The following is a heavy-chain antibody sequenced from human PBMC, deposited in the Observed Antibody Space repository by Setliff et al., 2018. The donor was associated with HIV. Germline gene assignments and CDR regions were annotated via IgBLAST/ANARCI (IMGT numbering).Heavy chain of an antibody. J-gene: IGHJ5*02. CDR1: GFTFSRYA. D-gene: IGHD3-9*01. V-gene: IGHV3-23*01. CDR2: ISGSGIGS. CDR3: AKDNGRYFDRGWFDP. Sequence: GSLRLSCAASGFTFSRYAMTWVRQAPGKGLEWVSAISGSGIGSYYPDSVKGRFTISRDNSKNTLFLQMNSLRAEDTAVYYCAKDNGRYFDRGWFDPWGQGALVTVSS.